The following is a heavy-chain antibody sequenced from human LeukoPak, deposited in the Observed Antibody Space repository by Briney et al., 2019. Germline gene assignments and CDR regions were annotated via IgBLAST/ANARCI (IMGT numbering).Heavy chain of an antibody. V-gene: IGHV3-23*01. Sequence: GGALRLSCAASGFTFNSYLMNWVRQAPGKGLEWVSGIIGSGRSTYYADSVKGRFSISRDNSKNTVYLQMNSLRVEDTAVYFCAKGFNYYASGSHFDSWGQGTLVTVSS. D-gene: IGHD3-10*01. CDR3: AKGFNYYASGSHFDS. J-gene: IGHJ4*02. CDR2: IIGSGRST. CDR1: GFTFNSYL.